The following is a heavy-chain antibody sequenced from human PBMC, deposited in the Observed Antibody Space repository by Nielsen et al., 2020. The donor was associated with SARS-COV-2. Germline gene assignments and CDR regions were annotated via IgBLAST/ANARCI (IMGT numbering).Heavy chain of an antibody. V-gene: IGHV3-23*01. Sequence: GGSLRLSCAASGFTFSSYAMSWVRQAPGKGLEWVSAISGSGGSTYYADSVKGRFTISRDNSKNTLYLQMNSLRAEDTAVYYCAKIIAAAGMGADYFDYWGQGTLVTVSS. CDR3: AKIIAAAGMGADYFDY. CDR2: ISGSGGST. D-gene: IGHD6-13*01. J-gene: IGHJ4*02. CDR1: GFTFSSYA.